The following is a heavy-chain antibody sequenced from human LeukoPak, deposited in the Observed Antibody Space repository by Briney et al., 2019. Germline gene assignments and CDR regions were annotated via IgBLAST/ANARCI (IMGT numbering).Heavy chain of an antibody. CDR2: IYTSGST. CDR1: GGSISSFY. V-gene: IGHV4-4*07. CDR3: AREGGSGSYYNDLDY. J-gene: IGHJ4*02. Sequence: ASETLSLTCTVSGGSISSFYWSWIRQPAGKGLEWIGRIYTSGSTNYNPSLKSRVTMSVDTSKNQFSLKLSSVTAADTVVYYCAREGGSGSYYNDLDYWGQGTLVTVSS. D-gene: IGHD3-10*01.